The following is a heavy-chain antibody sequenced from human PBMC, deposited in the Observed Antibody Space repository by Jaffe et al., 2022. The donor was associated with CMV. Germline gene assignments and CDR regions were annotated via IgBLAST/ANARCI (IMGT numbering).Heavy chain of an antibody. V-gene: IGHV3-23*01. CDR3: AKSPYYVGSGSDY. Sequence: EVQLLESGGGLVQPGGSLRLSCAASGFTFSSYAMIWVRQAPGKGLEWVSSITASGDRTYYAGSVKGRFTISRDNSKNTLYLQMNSLRVEDTAVYYCAKSPYYVGSGSDYWGQGTLVTVTS. CDR2: ITASGDRT. J-gene: IGHJ4*02. CDR1: GFTFSSYA. D-gene: IGHD3-22*01.